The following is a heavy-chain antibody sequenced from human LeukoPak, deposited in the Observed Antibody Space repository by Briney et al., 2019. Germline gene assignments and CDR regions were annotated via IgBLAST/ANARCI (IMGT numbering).Heavy chain of an antibody. J-gene: IGHJ4*02. D-gene: IGHD2-15*01. V-gene: IGHV4-59*01. Sequence: SETLSLTCTVSGGSISSYYWSWIRQPPGKGLEWIGYIYYSGSTNYNPSLKSRVTISVDTSKNQFSLKLSSVTAADTPVYYCARDILNCSGGSCYSRLDYWGQGTLVTVSS. CDR2: IYYSGST. CDR3: ARDILNCSGGSCYSRLDY. CDR1: GGSISSYY.